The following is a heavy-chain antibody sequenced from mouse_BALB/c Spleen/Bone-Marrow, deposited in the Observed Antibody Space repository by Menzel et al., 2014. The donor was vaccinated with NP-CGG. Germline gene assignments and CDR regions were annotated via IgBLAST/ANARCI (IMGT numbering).Heavy chain of an antibody. CDR2: ISDGSSYT. CDR1: GFTFSDYY. Sequence: DVQLQESGGGLVKPGGSLKLSCAASGFTFSDYYMYWVRQTPEKRLEWVATISDGSSYTYYPDSVKGRFTISRDNAKNNLYLQMSSLKSEDTAMYYCARGSSYFDYWGQGTTLTVSS. CDR3: ARGSSYFDY. J-gene: IGHJ2*01. V-gene: IGHV5-4*02. D-gene: IGHD1-1*01.